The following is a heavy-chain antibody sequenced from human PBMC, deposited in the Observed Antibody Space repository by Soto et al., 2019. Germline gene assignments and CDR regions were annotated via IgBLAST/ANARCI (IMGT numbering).Heavy chain of an antibody. CDR2: ISYDGSNK. J-gene: IGHJ4*02. V-gene: IGHV3-30-3*01. Sequence: SLRLSCAASGFTFSSYAMHWVRPAPGKGLEWVAVISYDGSNKYYADSVKGRFTISRDNSKNTLYLQMNSLRAEDTAVYYCARDRSITMLKSYFDYWGQGTLVTVSS. CDR3: ARDRSITMLKSYFDY. D-gene: IGHD3-10*01. CDR1: GFTFSSYA.